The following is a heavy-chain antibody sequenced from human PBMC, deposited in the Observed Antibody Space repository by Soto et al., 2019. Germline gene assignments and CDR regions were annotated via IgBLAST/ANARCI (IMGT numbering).Heavy chain of an antibody. Sequence: QSQTLSLTCAISGDSVSSNSAAWNWIRQSPSRGLEWLGRTYYRSKWYNDYAVSVKSRITINPDTSKNQFSLQLNSVTPEDTAVYYCARELSGYDILTGYYTPAYNWFDPWGQGTLVTVSS. CDR2: TYYRSKWYN. J-gene: IGHJ5*02. D-gene: IGHD3-9*01. CDR3: ARELSGYDILTGYYTPAYNWFDP. CDR1: GDSVSSNSAA. V-gene: IGHV6-1*01.